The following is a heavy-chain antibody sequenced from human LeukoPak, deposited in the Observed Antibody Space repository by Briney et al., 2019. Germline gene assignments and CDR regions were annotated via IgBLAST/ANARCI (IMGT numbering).Heavy chain of an antibody. CDR1: GGTFSSYG. Sequence: GASVKVSCKASGGTFSSYGINWVRQAPGQGLEWMGRSIPILGITNYAQKFQGRVTITTDESTSTAYMELSSLRSEDTAVYYCARGSYGSGSYYPDYWGQGTLVTVSS. CDR3: ARGSYGSGSYYPDY. D-gene: IGHD3-10*01. V-gene: IGHV1-69*04. J-gene: IGHJ4*02. CDR2: SIPILGIT.